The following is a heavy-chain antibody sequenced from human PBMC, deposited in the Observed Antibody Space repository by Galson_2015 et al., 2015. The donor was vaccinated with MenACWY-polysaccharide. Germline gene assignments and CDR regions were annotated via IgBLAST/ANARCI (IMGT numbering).Heavy chain of an antibody. Sequence: SLRLSCAASGFPLSDSWMTWIRQAPGKGLEWVATIKQSGSEKYYVDSVEGRFTVSRDNAKNSLYLQMNSLRAEDTAVYYCARARSWSGYFAFDFWGQGTKVTVSS. V-gene: IGHV3-7*01. D-gene: IGHD3-3*01. CDR3: ARARSWSGYFAFDF. J-gene: IGHJ3*01. CDR2: IKQSGSEK. CDR1: GFPLSDSW.